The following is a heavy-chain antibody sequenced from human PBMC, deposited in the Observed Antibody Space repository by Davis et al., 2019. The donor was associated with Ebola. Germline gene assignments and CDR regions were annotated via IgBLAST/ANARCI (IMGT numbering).Heavy chain of an antibody. Sequence: SETLSLTCTVSGGSISGYYWSWIRQPPGKGLEWIGEINHSGSTNYNPSLKSRVTISVDTSKNQFSLKLSSVTAADTAVYYCARRVVVAATRIDYWGQGTLVTVSS. CDR3: ARRVVVAATRIDY. V-gene: IGHV4-34*01. D-gene: IGHD2-15*01. CDR1: GGSISGYY. CDR2: INHSGST. J-gene: IGHJ4*02.